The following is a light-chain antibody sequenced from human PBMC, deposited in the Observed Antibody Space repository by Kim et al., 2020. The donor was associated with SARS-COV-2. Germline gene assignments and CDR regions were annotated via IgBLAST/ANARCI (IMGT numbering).Light chain of an antibody. Sequence: SVAPGQTASITCCGDKLGDKYACWYQQKPGQSPVLVIYQDSKRPPGTPERFSGSNSGNTATLTISGTQAMDEADYYCQAWDSSTGVFGTGTKVTVL. CDR2: QDS. CDR3: QAWDSSTGV. V-gene: IGLV3-1*01. J-gene: IGLJ1*01. CDR1: KLGDKY.